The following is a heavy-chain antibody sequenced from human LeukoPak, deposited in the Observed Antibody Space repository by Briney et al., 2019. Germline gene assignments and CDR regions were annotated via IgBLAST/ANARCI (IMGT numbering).Heavy chain of an antibody. V-gene: IGHV5-51*01. J-gene: IGHJ3*02. CDR2: IYPGDSNT. Sequence: GESLKISCKGSGYTFTNYWIGWVRQMPGKGLEWMGIIYPGDSNTRYSPPFQGHLTVSADKSISTAYRQWNSLKASDTAMYYYARAAVVVTATDAFGIWGEGTMVTVSS. CDR1: GYTFTNYW. CDR3: ARAAVVVTATDAFGI. D-gene: IGHD2-21*02.